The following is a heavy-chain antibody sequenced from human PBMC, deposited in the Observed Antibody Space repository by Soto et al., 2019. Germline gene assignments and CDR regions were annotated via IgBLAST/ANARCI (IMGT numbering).Heavy chain of an antibody. V-gene: IGHV4-59*01. CDR3: ARDGSGYEFWSGPYFFDY. CDR2: INYNGCT. CDR1: GGSISTYY. J-gene: IGHJ4*02. D-gene: IGHD3-3*01. Sequence: QVQLQESGPGLVKPSETLSLTCTVSGGSISTYYWSWIRQPPGKGLEWSGYINYNGCTNYNPSPARRVTISPDTSKGHFALKLSSVSAADTAVYYCARDGSGYEFWSGPYFFDYWCPGTLVTVSS.